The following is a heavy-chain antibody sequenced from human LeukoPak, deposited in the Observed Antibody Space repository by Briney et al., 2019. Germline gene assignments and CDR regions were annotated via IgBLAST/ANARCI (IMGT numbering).Heavy chain of an antibody. CDR1: EFSVGSNY. CDR3: ARELTYYDSSGGFDL. CDR2: IYSGGST. D-gene: IGHD3-22*01. V-gene: IGHV3-66*01. J-gene: IGHJ2*01. Sequence: GGSLRLSCAASEFSVGSNYMTWVRQAPGKGLEWVSLIYSGGSTYYADSVKGRFTISRDNSKNTLYLQMNSLRAEDTAVYYCARELTYYDSSGGFDLWGRGTLVTVSS.